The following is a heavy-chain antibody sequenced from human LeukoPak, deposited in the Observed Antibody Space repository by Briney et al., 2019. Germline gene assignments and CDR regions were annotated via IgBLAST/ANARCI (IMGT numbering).Heavy chain of an antibody. J-gene: IGHJ3*02. Sequence: PSETLSLTCTVSGGSISSYYWSWIRQPAGKGLEWIGRIYTSGSTNYNTSLKRRITMSVDTSKNQFSLKLSSVTAADTAVYYCARDSFGVNAFSIWGQGTVVTVSS. V-gene: IGHV4-4*07. CDR1: GGSISSYY. CDR2: IYTSGST. CDR3: ARDSFGVNAFSI. D-gene: IGHD3-10*01.